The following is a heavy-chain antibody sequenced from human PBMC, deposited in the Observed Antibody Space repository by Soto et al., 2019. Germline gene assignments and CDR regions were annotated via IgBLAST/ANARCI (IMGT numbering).Heavy chain of an antibody. CDR2: ISSSSSYT. CDR1: GFTFSDYY. D-gene: IGHD3-9*01. V-gene: IGHV3-11*05. J-gene: IGHJ5*02. CDR3: ARAHGENYYDIAFDP. Sequence: QVQLVESGGGLVKPGGSLRLSCAASGFTFSDYYMSWIRQAPGKGLEWVSYISSSSSYTNYADSVKGRFTISRDNAKNSLYLQMHSLRAEDTAVYYCARAHGENYYDIAFDPWGQGTLVTDSS.